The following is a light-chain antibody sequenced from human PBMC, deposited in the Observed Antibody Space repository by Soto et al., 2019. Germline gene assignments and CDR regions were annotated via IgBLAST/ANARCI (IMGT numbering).Light chain of an antibody. CDR3: SSDSGSYTWV. CDR1: SSDVGGYNY. CDR2: DVS. V-gene: IGLV2-11*01. J-gene: IGLJ3*02. Sequence: QSALTQPRSVSGSPGQSVTISCTGTSSDVGGYNYVSWYQQHPGKAPKLMIYDVSKWPSGVPDRFSGSKSGNTASLTISGLQTEDAADYYCSSDSGSYTWVFGGGTKLTVL.